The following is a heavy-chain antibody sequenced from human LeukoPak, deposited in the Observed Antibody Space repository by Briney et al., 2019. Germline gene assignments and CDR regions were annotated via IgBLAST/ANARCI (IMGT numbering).Heavy chain of an antibody. D-gene: IGHD5-18*01. CDR3: ARGWIQLWETFDY. CDR1: GGTFSSYA. CDR2: IIPIFGTA. J-gene: IGHJ4*02. Sequence: GASVKVSCKASGGTFSSYAISWVRQAPGQGLEWMGRIIPIFGTANYAQKFQGRVTITTDESTSTAYMALSSLRSEDTAVYYCARGWIQLWETFDYWGQGTLVTVSS. V-gene: IGHV1-69*05.